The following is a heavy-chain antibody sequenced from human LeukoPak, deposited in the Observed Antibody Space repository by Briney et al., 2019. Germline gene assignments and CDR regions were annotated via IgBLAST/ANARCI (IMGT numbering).Heavy chain of an antibody. CDR2: INPNSGGT. CDR1: GYTFTGYY. V-gene: IGHV1-2*06. D-gene: IGHD3-10*01. CDR3: ASGLYGSGSSGY. Sequence: ASVKVSCKASGYTFTGYYMHWVRRAPGQGLEWMGRINPNSGGTNYAQKFQGRATMTRDTSISTAYMELSRLRSDDTAVYYCASGLYGSGSSGYWGQGTLVTVSS. J-gene: IGHJ4*02.